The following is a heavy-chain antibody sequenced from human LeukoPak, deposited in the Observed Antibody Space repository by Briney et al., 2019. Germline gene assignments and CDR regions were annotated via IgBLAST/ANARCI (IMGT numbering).Heavy chain of an antibody. V-gene: IGHV4-30-4*01. D-gene: IGHD3-16*02. Sequence: SQTLSLTCSVSGGSISRSDYYWSWIRQPPGKGLEWIGYIYYSGITYYNPSLKSRVTISVDTSKNQFSLKLSSVTAADTAVYYCARAGHDYVWGSYRHGGFDYWGQGTLVTVSS. CDR3: ARAGHDYVWGSYRHGGFDY. CDR2: IYYSGIT. J-gene: IGHJ4*02. CDR1: GGSISRSDYY.